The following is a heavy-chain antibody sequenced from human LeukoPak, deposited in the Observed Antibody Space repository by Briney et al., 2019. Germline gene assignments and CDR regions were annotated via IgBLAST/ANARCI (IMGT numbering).Heavy chain of an antibody. CDR1: GFTSSSYE. J-gene: IGHJ3*02. D-gene: IGHD3-22*01. CDR2: ISRSGSTI. CDR3: ARDVALYYDNDAFDI. Sequence: PGGCLRLSCAASGFTSSSYEMNWFRNAPGEGLEGVSYISRSGSTIYYPDSVKGRFTISRDNAKNSLYLQMNSLRAEDTAVYYCARDVALYYDNDAFDIWGQGTMVTVSS. V-gene: IGHV3-48*03.